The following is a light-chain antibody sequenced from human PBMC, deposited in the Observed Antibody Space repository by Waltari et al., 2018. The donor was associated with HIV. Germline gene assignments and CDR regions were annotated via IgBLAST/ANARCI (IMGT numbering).Light chain of an antibody. J-gene: IGKJ3*01. CDR1: QTVTTK. Sequence: DIQMTQFPSSLSASFGDQIPNPCRASQTVTTKLHWYQQKPGRAPKVLIYDASSLQNGVPSRFSGSGSGTDFTLTIFSLQPDDFATYFCQQTYSHPLTFGPGTKVDVK. CDR2: DAS. CDR3: QQTYSHPLT. V-gene: IGKV1-39*01.